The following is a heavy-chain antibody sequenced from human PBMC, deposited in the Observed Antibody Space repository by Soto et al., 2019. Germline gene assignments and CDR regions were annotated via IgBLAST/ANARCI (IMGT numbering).Heavy chain of an antibody. J-gene: IGHJ4*02. D-gene: IGHD6-6*01. CDR1: GYTFTGYY. CDR3: ARTDGIGSSSVRIDY. Sequence: ASVKVSCKASGYTFTGYYMHWVRQPPGQGLEWMGWINPNSGGTNYAQKFQGRVTMTRDTSISTAYMELSRLRSDDTAVYYCARTDGIGSSSVRIDYWGQGTLVTVSS. CDR2: INPNSGGT. V-gene: IGHV1-2*02.